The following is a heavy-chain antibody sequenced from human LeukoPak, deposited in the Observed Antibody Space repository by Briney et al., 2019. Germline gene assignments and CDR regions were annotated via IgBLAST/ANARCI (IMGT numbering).Heavy chain of an antibody. CDR3: ARGAPYYYDRSKAFDI. D-gene: IGHD3-22*01. V-gene: IGHV4-59*01. J-gene: IGHJ3*02. CDR1: GGSISSYY. Sequence: PSETLSLTCTVSGGSISSYYWSWIRQPPGKGLEWIGYIYYSGSTNYNPSLKSRVTISVDTSKNQFSLKLSSVTAADTAVYYCARGAPYYYDRSKAFDIWGQGTMVTASS. CDR2: IYYSGST.